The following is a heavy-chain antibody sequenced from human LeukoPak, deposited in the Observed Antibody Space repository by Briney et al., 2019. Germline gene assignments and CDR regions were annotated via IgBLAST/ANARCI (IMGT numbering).Heavy chain of an antibody. Sequence: SETLSLTCTVSGGSISSYYWSWIRQPPGKGLEWIGYIYYSGSTNYNPSLQSRVTISVDTSKNQFSLKLSSVTAADTAVYYCARRIGDILTGYWFDYWGQGTLVTVSS. D-gene: IGHD3-9*01. CDR1: GGSISSYY. V-gene: IGHV4-59*01. J-gene: IGHJ4*02. CDR2: IYYSGST. CDR3: ARRIGDILTGYWFDY.